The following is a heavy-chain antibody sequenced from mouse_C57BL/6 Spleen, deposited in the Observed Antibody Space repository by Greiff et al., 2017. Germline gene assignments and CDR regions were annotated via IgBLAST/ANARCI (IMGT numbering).Heavy chain of an antibody. D-gene: IGHD1-1*01. V-gene: IGHV1-72*01. CDR2: IDPNSGGT. Sequence: QQRPGRGLEWIGRIDPNSGGTKYNEKFKSKATLTVDKPSSTAYMQLSSLTSEDSAVYYCAREGYYGSSSFDYWGQGTTLTVSS. J-gene: IGHJ2*01. CDR3: AREGYYGSSSFDY.